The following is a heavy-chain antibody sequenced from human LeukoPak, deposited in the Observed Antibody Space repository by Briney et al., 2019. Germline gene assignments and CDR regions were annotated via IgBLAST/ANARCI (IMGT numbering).Heavy chain of an antibody. D-gene: IGHD6-13*01. CDR1: GYTFTSYG. J-gene: IGHJ4*02. V-gene: IGHV1-18*01. Sequence: ASVKVSCKASGYTFTSYGISWVRQAPGQGLEGMGWISAYNGNTNYAQKLQGRVTMTTDTSTGTAYMELRSLRSDDTAVYYCARVAAADYFDYWGQGTLVTVSS. CDR3: ARVAAADYFDY. CDR2: ISAYNGNT.